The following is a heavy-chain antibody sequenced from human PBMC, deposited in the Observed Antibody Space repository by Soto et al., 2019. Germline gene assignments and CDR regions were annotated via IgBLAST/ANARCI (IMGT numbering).Heavy chain of an antibody. D-gene: IGHD1-7*01. CDR2: IYYNGST. CDR1: GDSITSSGSY. CDR3: ARINWNYWLDDAFDI. V-gene: IGHV4-39*01. Sequence: SETLSLTCTVSGDSITSSGSYWGWIRQPPGKGLEWIGSIYYNGSTYYNPSLKSRVTISVDTSKNQFSLKLSSVTAADTAVYYCARINWNYWLDDAFDIWGQGTMVTVSS. J-gene: IGHJ3*02.